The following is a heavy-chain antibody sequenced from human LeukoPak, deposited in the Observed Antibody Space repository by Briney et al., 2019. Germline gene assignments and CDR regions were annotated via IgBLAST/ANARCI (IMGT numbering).Heavy chain of an antibody. V-gene: IGHV4-34*01. CDR1: GGSFSGYY. Sequence: PSETLGLTCAVYGGSFSGYYWTWIRQPPGKGLEWIGEINHSGSTNYNPSLKSRVTISVDTSKNQFSLKLSSVTAADTAVYYCARETSGSNVAFDIWGQGTMVTVSS. CDR3: ARETSGSNVAFDI. CDR2: INHSGST. D-gene: IGHD1-26*01. J-gene: IGHJ3*02.